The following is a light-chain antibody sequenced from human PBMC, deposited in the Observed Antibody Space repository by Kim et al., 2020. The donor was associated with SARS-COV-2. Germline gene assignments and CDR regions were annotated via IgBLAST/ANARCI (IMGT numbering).Light chain of an antibody. J-gene: IGKJ2*02. Sequence: DIQMTQSPSTLSASVGDRVTITCRASQSINNWLAWYQQKPGKAPNLLIYKASTLQIGVPSRFSGSGSGTEFTLTISSLQPDDFATYFCQQYHSYVCTFGQGTKLEIK. V-gene: IGKV1-5*03. CDR3: QQYHSYVCT. CDR1: QSINNW. CDR2: KAS.